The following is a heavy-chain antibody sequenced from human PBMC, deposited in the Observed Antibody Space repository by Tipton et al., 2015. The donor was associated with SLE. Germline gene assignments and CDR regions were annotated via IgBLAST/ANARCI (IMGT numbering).Heavy chain of an antibody. J-gene: IGHJ4*02. Sequence: TLSLTCTVSGGSISSSSYYWGWIRQPPGKGLEWIGSIYYSGSTYYNPSLKSRVTISVDTSKNQFSLKLTSVTAADTAVYYCARGDGDYVEDYFDYWGQGTLVTVSS. CDR1: GGSISSSSYY. V-gene: IGHV4-39*07. CDR3: ARGDGDYVEDYFDY. D-gene: IGHD4-17*01. CDR2: IYYSGST.